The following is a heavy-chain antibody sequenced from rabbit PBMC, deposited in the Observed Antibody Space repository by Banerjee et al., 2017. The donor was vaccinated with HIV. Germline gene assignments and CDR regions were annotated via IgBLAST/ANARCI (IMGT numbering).Heavy chain of an antibody. J-gene: IGHJ4*01. CDR2: IYIGSSDT. CDR1: GFDFSSNA. V-gene: IGHV1S47*01. CDR3: ARDINNIYGLNL. Sequence: QEQLVESGGGLVQPEGSLTLTCKASGFDFSSNAMCWVRQAPGKGPEWIACIYIGSSDTAYASWAKGRFTISKSSSTTVTLQMTSLTAADTATYFCARDINNIYGLNLWGQGTLVPS.